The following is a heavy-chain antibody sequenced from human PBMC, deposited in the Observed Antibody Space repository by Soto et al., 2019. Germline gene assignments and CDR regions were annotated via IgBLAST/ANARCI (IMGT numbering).Heavy chain of an antibody. J-gene: IGHJ4*02. CDR1: GYTFPTFH. CDR2: INPDTVDS. CDR3: ARVRYGDFSFQY. V-gene: IGHV1-2*02. Sequence: QVHLVQSGAEVRKPGASVKVSCKASGYTFPTFHLHWVRLAPGQGLEWMGWINPDTVDSEYGQKFQGRVTLTRDTAITTAYMELSSLTSDDTAIYFCARVRYGDFSFQYWGQGTPVSVSS. D-gene: IGHD4-17*01.